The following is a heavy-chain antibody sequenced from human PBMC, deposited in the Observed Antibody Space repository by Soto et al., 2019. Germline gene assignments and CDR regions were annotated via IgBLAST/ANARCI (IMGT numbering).Heavy chain of an antibody. Sequence: PGGSLRLSCAASGCTFSNNAMTWVRQAPGKGLEWVSAISSGGGNTYYADSVKGRFTISRDNSKNTLYLQMNILRAEDTAVYYCAKLLAGKFSDNWGQGSLVTVSS. CDR2: ISSGGGNT. CDR1: GCTFSNNA. J-gene: IGHJ4*02. CDR3: AKLLAGKFSDN. V-gene: IGHV3-23*01.